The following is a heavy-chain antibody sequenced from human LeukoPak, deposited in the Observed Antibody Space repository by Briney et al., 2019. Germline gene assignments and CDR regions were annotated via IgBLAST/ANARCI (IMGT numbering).Heavy chain of an antibody. J-gene: IGHJ4*02. CDR3: AREGSDILTGYYYYFDY. V-gene: IGHV1-18*04. CDR2: ISAYNGNT. D-gene: IGHD3-9*01. Sequence: ASVKVSCKASGYTFTSYGISWVRQAPGQGLEWMGWISAYNGNTNYAQKLQGRVTTTTDTSTSTAYMELRSLRSDDTAVYYCAREGSDILTGYYYYFDYWGQGTLVTVSS. CDR1: GYTFTSYG.